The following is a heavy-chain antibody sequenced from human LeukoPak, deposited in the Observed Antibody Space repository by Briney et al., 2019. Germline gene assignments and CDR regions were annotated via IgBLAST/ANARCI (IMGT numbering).Heavy chain of an antibody. CDR2: IFHSGST. V-gene: IGHV4-59*08. J-gene: IGHJ3*01. CDR1: RGSISRYY. D-gene: IGHD2-15*01. Sequence: SETLSLTCTVSRGSISRYYWSWIRRPPGKGLEWIGYIFHSGSTKYSPSLKSRVTISLDTSKKQFSLKLTSVTATDTAVYFCARHEGHCTGGNCYSNAFDVRGQGTMVTVSA. CDR3: ARHEGHCTGGNCYSNAFDV.